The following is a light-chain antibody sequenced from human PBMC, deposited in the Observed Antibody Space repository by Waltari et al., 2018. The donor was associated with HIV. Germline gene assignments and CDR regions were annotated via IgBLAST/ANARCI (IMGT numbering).Light chain of an antibody. CDR1: EDISKY. CDR2: RAS. Sequence: DIQMTLSPSSLSASVGDRVTINCRASEDISKYVAWFQQKPGKAPKFLIYRASSLENGVPSRFRGSGSETEFALTISSLQPEDFGTYYCQQYHSFPLTFGQGTRL. CDR3: QQYHSFPLT. J-gene: IGKJ5*01. V-gene: IGKV1-16*01.